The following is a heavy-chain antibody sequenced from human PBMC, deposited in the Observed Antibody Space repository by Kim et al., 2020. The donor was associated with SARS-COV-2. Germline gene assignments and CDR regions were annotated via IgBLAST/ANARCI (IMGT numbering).Heavy chain of an antibody. D-gene: IGHD3-9*01. CDR1: GFIFSSYG. V-gene: IGHV3-33*01. CDR3: ARDANFDWLLITYYFDY. CDR2: IWYDGSNN. J-gene: IGHJ4*01. Sequence: GGSLRLSCAASGFIFSSYGMHWVRQAPGKGLDWVATIWYDGSNNYYADSVKGRFTISRDNSKNTLYLQMHSLRAEDTAVYFCARDANFDWLLITYYFDY.